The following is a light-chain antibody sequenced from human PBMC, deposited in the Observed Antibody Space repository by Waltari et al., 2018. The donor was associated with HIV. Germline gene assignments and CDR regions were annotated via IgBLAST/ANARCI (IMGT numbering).Light chain of an antibody. CDR3: ASFTGDDTLL. CDR2: DVD. CDR1: DRDFGLSNF. Sequence: SAVTQPASVSGLPGQSITISCTGGDRDFGLSNFVSWYPQHPGRVPRLILYDVDSRAPGISDRFSGARSGPTASLNISRLRAEDEADYYCASFTGDDTLLFGGGTKVTVL. V-gene: IGLV2-14*03. J-gene: IGLJ3*02.